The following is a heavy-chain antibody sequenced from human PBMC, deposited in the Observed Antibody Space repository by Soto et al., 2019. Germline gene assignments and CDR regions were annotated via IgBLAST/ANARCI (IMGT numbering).Heavy chain of an antibody. CDR2: ISYSWNT. CDR1: GGSIISGGYY. D-gene: IGHD2-2*01. J-gene: IGHJ4*02. Sequence: SETLSLTCTVSGGSIISGGYYWILIRQPPGKGLEWIAYISYSWNTYYNPSLKSRISISADTCKNQFSLELKSVTVADTAVYYCGTVRASWYVDYWGQGTLVTVS. V-gene: IGHV4-30-4*01. CDR3: GTVRASWYVDY.